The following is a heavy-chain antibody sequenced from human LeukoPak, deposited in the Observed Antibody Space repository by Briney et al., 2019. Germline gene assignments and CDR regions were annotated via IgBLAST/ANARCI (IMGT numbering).Heavy chain of an antibody. J-gene: IGHJ4*02. CDR1: GFTFSSYG. Sequence: GGSLRLSCAASGFTFSSYGMHWVRQAPGKGLEWVAVISYDGSNKYYADSVKGRFTISRDNSKNTLYLQMNSLRAEDTAVYYCAKVAHVVVTALGDYWGQGTLVTVSS. D-gene: IGHD2-21*02. CDR3: AKVAHVVVTALGDY. CDR2: ISYDGSNK. V-gene: IGHV3-30*18.